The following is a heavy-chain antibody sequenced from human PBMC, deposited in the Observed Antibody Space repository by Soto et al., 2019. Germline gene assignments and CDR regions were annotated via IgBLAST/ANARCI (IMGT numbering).Heavy chain of an antibody. CDR2: ISPQTGGT. CDR3: GRGRSGELVIFY. J-gene: IGHJ4*02. V-gene: IGHV1-2*02. Sequence: ASVKVSCKGSGYTFTGYYIHWVRQTPGQGPEWMGEISPQTGGTKYAQKYQGRVTMTRDTSITTVYMELSNLSPDDTAVYYCGRGRSGELVIFYWGQGTLVTV. CDR1: GYTFTGYY. D-gene: IGHD1-26*01.